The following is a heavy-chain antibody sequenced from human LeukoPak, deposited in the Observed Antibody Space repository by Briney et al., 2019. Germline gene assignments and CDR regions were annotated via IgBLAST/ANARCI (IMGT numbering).Heavy chain of an antibody. CDR2: IIPIFGTA. J-gene: IGHJ3*02. Sequence: GASVKVSCKASGGTFSSYAISWVRQAPGQGLEWMGGIIPIFGTANYAQKFQGRVTITTDESTSTAYMELSSLRSEDTAVYYCARDRLSSYDSSGYYYRAFDIWGQGTMVTVSS. V-gene: IGHV1-69*05. CDR1: GGTFSSYA. D-gene: IGHD3-22*01. CDR3: ARDRLSSYDSSGYYYRAFDI.